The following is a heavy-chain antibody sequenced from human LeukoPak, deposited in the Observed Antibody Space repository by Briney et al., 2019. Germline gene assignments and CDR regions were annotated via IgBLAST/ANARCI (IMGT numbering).Heavy chain of an antibody. CDR2: INHSGST. CDR1: GGSFSGYY. D-gene: IGHD3-16*02. Sequence: SETLSLTCAVYGGSFSGYYWSWIRQPPGKGLEWIGEINHSGSTNYNPSLKSRVTISVDTSRNQFPLKLSSVTAADTAVYYCARGSWGSYRKTTFDYWGQGTLVTVSS. V-gene: IGHV4-34*01. J-gene: IGHJ4*02. CDR3: ARGSWGSYRKTTFDY.